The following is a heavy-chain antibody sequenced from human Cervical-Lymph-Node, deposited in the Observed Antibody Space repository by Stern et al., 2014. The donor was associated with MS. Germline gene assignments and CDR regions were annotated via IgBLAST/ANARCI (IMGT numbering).Heavy chain of an antibody. V-gene: IGHV3-49*03. CDR3: SRYFGFDP. CDR1: GFTFGDCV. J-gene: IGHJ5*02. D-gene: IGHD2/OR15-2a*01. CDR2: IRTKANGETS. Sequence: EVHLVESGGGLVQPGRSLRLSCTTSGFTFGDCVMSWFRPAPGKGLEWVGFIRTKANGETSEYAASVTGRFTISRDDSTSIAYLQMNSLKIEDTAMYYCSRYFGFDPWGQGTLVTVSS.